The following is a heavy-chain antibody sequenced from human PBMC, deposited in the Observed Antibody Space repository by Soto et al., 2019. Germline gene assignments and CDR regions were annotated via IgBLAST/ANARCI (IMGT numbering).Heavy chain of an antibody. CDR2: IIPIFGTA. V-gene: IGHV1-69*13. CDR1: GGTFSSYA. D-gene: IGHD3-3*01. Sequence: SVKVSCKASGGTFSSYAISWVRQAPGQGLEWLGGIIPIFGTANYAQKFQGRVTITADESTSTAYMELSSLRSEDTAVYYCATSRITIFGVVIEVGYYYGMDVWGQGTTVTVSS. CDR3: ATSRITIFGVVIEVGYYYGMDV. J-gene: IGHJ6*02.